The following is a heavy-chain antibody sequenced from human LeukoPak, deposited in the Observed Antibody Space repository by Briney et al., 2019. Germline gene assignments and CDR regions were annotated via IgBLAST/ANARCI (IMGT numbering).Heavy chain of an antibody. CDR1: GFTFGTHT. D-gene: IGHD6-13*01. CDR3: ARDMSSSWGFDL. CDR2: ISSSSSYI. Sequence: AGGSLRLSCTTSGFTFGTHTMHWFRQAPGKGLQWVSSISSSSSYIYYADSVKGRFTISRDNAKNSLYLQMNSLRVEDTAVYYCARDMSSSWGFDLWGRGTLVTVSS. V-gene: IGHV3-21*01. J-gene: IGHJ2*01.